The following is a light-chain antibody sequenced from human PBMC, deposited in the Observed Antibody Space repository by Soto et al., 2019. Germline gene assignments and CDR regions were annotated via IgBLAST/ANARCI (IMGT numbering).Light chain of an antibody. V-gene: IGKV3-20*01. CDR1: QSVSSNY. CDR2: GAS. Sequence: EIVMTQSPGTLSLSPGETATLSCRASQSVSSNYVAWFHQKPGQAPRLLIYGASSRATGVPDRFSASGSGTDFTITISRLEPEDCAVYYCQQYGRSPFTFGPGPKVDI. CDR3: QQYGRSPFT. J-gene: IGKJ3*01.